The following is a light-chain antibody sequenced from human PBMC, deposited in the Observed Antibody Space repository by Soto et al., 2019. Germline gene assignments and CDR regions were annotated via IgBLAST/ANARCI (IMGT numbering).Light chain of an antibody. CDR3: SSYAVTYTCV. Sequence: QSALTQPRSVSGSPGQSVTISCTGTSDYVGTFDYVSWYQQYPGRAPKLIMFDVNRRPSGVPDRFSGSKSGNTASLTISGLQPDDEADYYCSSYAVTYTCVFGGGTKLTVL. CDR1: SDYVGTFDY. V-gene: IGLV2-11*01. J-gene: IGLJ2*01. CDR2: DVN.